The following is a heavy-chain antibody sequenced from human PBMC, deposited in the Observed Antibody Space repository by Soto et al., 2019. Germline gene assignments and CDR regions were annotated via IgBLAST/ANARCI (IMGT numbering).Heavy chain of an antibody. CDR3: ARGQDGWLQS. V-gene: IGHV4-59*11. D-gene: IGHD6-19*01. CDR1: GGPIRGHY. CDR2: IYYSGST. J-gene: IGHJ4*02. Sequence: SETLSLTCTVSGGPIRGHYWSWIRQAPGKGLEWIGYIYYSGSTNYNPSLKSRVTMSIDTSKNQFSLKVNSVTAADTAMYYCARGQDGWLQSWGQGTLVTVSS.